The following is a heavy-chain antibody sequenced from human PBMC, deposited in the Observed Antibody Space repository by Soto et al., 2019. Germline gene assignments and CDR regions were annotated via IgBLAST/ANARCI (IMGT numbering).Heavy chain of an antibody. CDR1: GDSINSDKYY. V-gene: IGHV4-39*01. J-gene: IGHJ4*02. CDR2: IYYRGNT. D-gene: IGHD3-9*01. CDR3: ARLEGLATISYYFDF. Sequence: SETLSLTCSVSGDSINSDKYYWGWIRQPPGKGLEWIGSIYYRGNTYYSPSLQTRVTISLDKSKSQFSLKLNSVTAADSAVYFCARLEGLATISYYFDFWGQGALVTVSS.